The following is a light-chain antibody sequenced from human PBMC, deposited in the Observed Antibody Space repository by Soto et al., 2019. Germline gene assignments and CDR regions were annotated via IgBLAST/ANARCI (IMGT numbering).Light chain of an antibody. CDR3: ISYTSSSTSYV. CDR2: EVS. CDR1: SSDVGGYNY. J-gene: IGLJ1*01. V-gene: IGLV2-14*01. Sequence: QSVLTQPASVSGSPGQSITISCTGTSSDVGGYNYVAWYQQHPGKVPRLMIYEVSNRPSGVSNRFSGSKSGSTASLTISGLQAEDEADSYCISYTSSSTSYVFGTGTKVTVL.